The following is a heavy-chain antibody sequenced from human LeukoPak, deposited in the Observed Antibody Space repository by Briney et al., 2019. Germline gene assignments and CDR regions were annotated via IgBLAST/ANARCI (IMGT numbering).Heavy chain of an antibody. V-gene: IGHV1-69*06. J-gene: IGHJ4*02. CDR3: ARRAGGYSHPYDY. Sequence: SVKVSCKASGGTFSSYAISWVRQAPGQGLEWMGGIIPIFGTANYAQKFQGRVTITADKSTSTAYMELSSLRSEDTAVYYCARRAGGYSHPYDYWGQGILVTVSS. CDR2: IIPIFGTA. D-gene: IGHD4-23*01. CDR1: GGTFSSYA.